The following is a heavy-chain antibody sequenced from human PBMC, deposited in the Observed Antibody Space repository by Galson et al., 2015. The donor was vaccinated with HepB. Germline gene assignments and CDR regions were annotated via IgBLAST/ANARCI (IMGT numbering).Heavy chain of an antibody. CDR2: INPSGGST. J-gene: IGHJ3*02. CDR1: GYTFTSYY. D-gene: IGHD3-22*01. V-gene: IGHV1-46*01. Sequence: SVKVSCKASGYTFTSYYMHWVRQAPGQGLEWMGIINPSGGSTSYAQKFQGRVTMTRDTSTSTVYMELSSLRSEDTAVYYRARAAWYYDSSGYRGDAFDIWGQGTMVTVSS. CDR3: ARAAWYYDSSGYRGDAFDI.